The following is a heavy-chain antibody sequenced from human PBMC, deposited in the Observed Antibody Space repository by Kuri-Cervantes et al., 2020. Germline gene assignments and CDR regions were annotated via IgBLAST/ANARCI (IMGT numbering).Heavy chain of an antibody. CDR2: INPYGSEI. D-gene: IGHD5-18*01. Sequence: GGSLRLSCAASGFTFSSSWMTWVRQAPGKGLEWVTNINPYGSEINYVDSVRGRFTISRDNAKISLYLQMNNLGSEDTAVYYGARDRGYSTFDYWGQGTLVTVSS. CDR3: ARDRGYSTFDY. J-gene: IGHJ4*02. V-gene: IGHV3-7*01. CDR1: GFTFSSSW.